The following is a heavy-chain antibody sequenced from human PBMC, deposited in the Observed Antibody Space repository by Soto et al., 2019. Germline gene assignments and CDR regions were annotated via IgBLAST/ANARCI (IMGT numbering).Heavy chain of an antibody. D-gene: IGHD2-15*01. V-gene: IGHV1-8*01. CDR2: MNPNSGNT. J-gene: IGHJ6*02. Sequence: ASVKVSCKASGYTFTSYDINWVRQATGQGLEWMGWMNPNSGNTGYAQKFQGRVTMTRNTSISTAYMELSSLRSEDTAVYYCARFLMVVAAKYYYGMDVWGQGTTVTVSS. CDR3: ARFLMVVAAKYYYGMDV. CDR1: GYTFTSYD.